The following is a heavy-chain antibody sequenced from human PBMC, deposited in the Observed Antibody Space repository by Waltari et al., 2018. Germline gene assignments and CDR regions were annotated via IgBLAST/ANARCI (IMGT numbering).Heavy chain of an antibody. CDR2: SWDDGSKT. D-gene: IGHD1-26*01. J-gene: IGHJ4*02. V-gene: IGHV3-33*01. CDR3: ARAEGAAIVGASRY. Sequence: QVQLVESGGGVVQPGRSLRLSCATSGFTFSSYAMHWVRQAPGKGLGGVAVSWDDGSKTYYADSVKGRFTISRDNSNNMLYLQMNSLRVEDTAMYFCARAEGAAIVGASRYWGQGTLLTVSS. CDR1: GFTFSSYA.